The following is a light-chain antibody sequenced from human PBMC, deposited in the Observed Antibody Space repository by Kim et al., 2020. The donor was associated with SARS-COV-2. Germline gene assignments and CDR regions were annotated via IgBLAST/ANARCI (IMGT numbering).Light chain of an antibody. CDR2: GAS. Sequence: SVSPGERATLSSRASQSVSNNLAWYQQKPGQAPRLLIYGASTRATGVPARFSGSGSGTEFTLTITTLQSEDFAVYFCQHYNDWLYTFGQGTKLEI. CDR1: QSVSNN. CDR3: QHYNDWLYT. V-gene: IGKV3-15*01. J-gene: IGKJ2*01.